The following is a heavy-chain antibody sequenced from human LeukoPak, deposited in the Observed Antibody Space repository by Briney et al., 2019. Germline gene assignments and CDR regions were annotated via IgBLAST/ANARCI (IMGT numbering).Heavy chain of an antibody. CDR2: INHSGST. CDR3: ARVGVDYSGNVLKYFFDY. V-gene: IGHV4-34*01. Sequence: SETLPLTCAVYGGSFSGYYWSWIRQPPGKGLEWIGEINHSGSTNYNPSLKSRVTISVDTSKNQFSLKLSSVTAADTAVYYCARVGVDYSGNVLKYFFDYWGQGTLVTVSS. CDR1: GGSFSGYY. J-gene: IGHJ4*02. D-gene: IGHD4-23*01.